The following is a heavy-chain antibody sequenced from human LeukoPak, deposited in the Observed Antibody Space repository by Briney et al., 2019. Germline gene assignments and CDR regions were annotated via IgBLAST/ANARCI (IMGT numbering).Heavy chain of an antibody. CDR1: GFTFSSYT. D-gene: IGHD3-10*01. CDR2: ISSSSSYI. Sequence: GGSLRLSCAASGFTFSSYTMNWVRQAPGKGLEWVSSISSSSSYIYYADSVKGRFTISRDNAKSSLYLQINSLRAEDTAVYYCARVNYYYASGSLDMDVWGKGTTVTVSS. CDR3: ARVNYYYASGSLDMDV. J-gene: IGHJ6*03. V-gene: IGHV3-21*01.